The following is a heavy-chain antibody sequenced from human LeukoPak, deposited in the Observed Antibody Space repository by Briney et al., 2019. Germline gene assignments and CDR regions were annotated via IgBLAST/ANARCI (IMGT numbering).Heavy chain of an antibody. Sequence: PGGSLRLSCAPSGFTFSNYLMTCLRQAPGKGLDWVGNLKEDGSQKYYVDSVKGRFTISRDNAKNSLYLQMNSLRVEDTAVYYCASYCSSTSCYSFDYWGQGTLVTVSS. D-gene: IGHD2-2*01. CDR3: ASYCSSTSCYSFDY. J-gene: IGHJ4*02. V-gene: IGHV3-7*01. CDR1: GFTFSNYL. CDR2: LKEDGSQK.